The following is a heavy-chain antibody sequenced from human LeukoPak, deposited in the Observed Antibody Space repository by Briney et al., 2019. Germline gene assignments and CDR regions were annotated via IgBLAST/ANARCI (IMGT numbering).Heavy chain of an antibody. J-gene: IGHJ4*02. D-gene: IGHD1-26*01. CDR2: IYPGDSDT. V-gene: IGHV5-51*01. CDR3: ARQMSIVTPTRYLDY. Sequence: GESLKISCKTSGYNFAMYWIAWVRQMPGKGLEWMGIIYPGDSDTRYRPSFQGQVTISADKSINTAYLQWSSLKASDSAKYYCARQMSIVTPTRYLDYWGQGTLVTISS. CDR1: GYNFAMYW.